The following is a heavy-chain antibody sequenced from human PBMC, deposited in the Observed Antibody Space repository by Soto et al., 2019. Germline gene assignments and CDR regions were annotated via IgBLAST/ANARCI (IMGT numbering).Heavy chain of an antibody. V-gene: IGHV3-33*01. CDR1: GFIFNRYG. Sequence: QVQLVESVGGVVQPGRSLRLSCAASGFIFNRYGMHWVRQVPGKGLEWVADIWYDGSNKNYADSVKGRFTIYRDNSKNPRSLQMNSLRAEDTAVYYCARGPGRPPLRNYCMDVWGQGTTFTVS. CDR2: IWYDGSNK. J-gene: IGHJ6*02. CDR3: ARGPGRPPLRNYCMDV.